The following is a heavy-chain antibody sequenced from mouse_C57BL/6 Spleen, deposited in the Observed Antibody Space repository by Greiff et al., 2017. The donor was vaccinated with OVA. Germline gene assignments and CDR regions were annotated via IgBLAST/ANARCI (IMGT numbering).Heavy chain of an antibody. J-gene: IGHJ2*01. CDR2: INPYNGGT. D-gene: IGHD2-4*01. V-gene: IGHV1-19*01. CDR3: ARVYDYDFDY. Sequence: VQLQQSGPVLVKPGASVKMSCKASGYTFTDYYMNWVKQSHGKSLEWIGVINPYNGGTSYNQKFKGKATLTVDKSSSTAYMELNSLTSEDSAVYYCARVYDYDFDYWGQGTTLTVSS. CDR1: GYTFTDYY.